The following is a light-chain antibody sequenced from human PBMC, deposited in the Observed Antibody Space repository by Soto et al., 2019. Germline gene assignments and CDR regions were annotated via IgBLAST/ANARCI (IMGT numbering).Light chain of an antibody. J-gene: IGKJ5*01. Sequence: EILLTQSPATLPLSPGGKATLSCRASQSVGSNLAWFQQKPGQAPRLLIYGSSTRATGVPARFSGSGSGADFTLTISNLQSEDFAVYYCQQYTNWPPITFGQGTRLEI. CDR2: GSS. CDR3: QQYTNWPPIT. CDR1: QSVGSN. V-gene: IGKV3-15*01.